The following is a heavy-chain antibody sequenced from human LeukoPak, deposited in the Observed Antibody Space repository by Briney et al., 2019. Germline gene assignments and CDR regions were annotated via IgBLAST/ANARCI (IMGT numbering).Heavy chain of an antibody. CDR2: ISSSSSYI. V-gene: IGHV3-21*01. J-gene: IGHJ6*02. CDR3: ARDSLWFGERGGMDV. CDR1: GFTFSSYS. Sequence: GSLRLSCAASGFTFSSYSMNWVRQAPGKGLEWVSSISSSSSYIHYADSVKGRFTISRDNAKNSLYLQMNSLRAEDTAVYYCARDSLWFGERGGMDVWGQGTTVTVSS. D-gene: IGHD3-10*01.